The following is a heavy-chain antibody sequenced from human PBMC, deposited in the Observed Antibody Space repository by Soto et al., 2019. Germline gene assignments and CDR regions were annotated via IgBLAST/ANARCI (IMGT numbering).Heavy chain of an antibody. CDR2: TYYRSQWYN. J-gene: IGHJ3*02. CDR1: GDSVSSNSVV. D-gene: IGHD3-22*01. Sequence: PSQTLSLTCAISGDSVSSNSVVWNWIRQSPSRGLEWLGRTYYRSQWYNEYVVFVKSRITINPGTSKNQFSLQLNSVTPEDTAVYYCARGIYDTSVGTAFDIWGQGTKVTVSS. V-gene: IGHV6-1*01. CDR3: ARGIYDTSVGTAFDI.